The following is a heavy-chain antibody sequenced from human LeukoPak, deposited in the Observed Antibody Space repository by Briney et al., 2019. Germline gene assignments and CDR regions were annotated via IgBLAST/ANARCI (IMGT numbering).Heavy chain of an antibody. V-gene: IGHV3-49*04. Sequence: GGSLRLSCTGSEFTFGDYAVIWVRQAPGRGLEWVGFIRSKAYGGTTEYAASVKGRFTISRDDSKSIAYLQMDSLKTEDTAVYYCTRDYGDYKGDYWGQGTLVTVSS. J-gene: IGHJ4*02. CDR2: IRSKAYGGTT. D-gene: IGHD4-17*01. CDR1: EFTFGDYA. CDR3: TRDYGDYKGDY.